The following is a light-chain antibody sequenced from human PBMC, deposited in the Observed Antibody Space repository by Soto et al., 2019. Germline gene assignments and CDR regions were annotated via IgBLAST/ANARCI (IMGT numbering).Light chain of an antibody. J-gene: IGKJ1*01. V-gene: IGKV3-15*01. Sequence: EIVMTQSPATLSVSPGERATLSCRASQSVSSNLAWYQQKPGQAPRLLIYGASTRDTGIQARISGSGSGTEFTLTISSLESEDFAVYYCQQYNNWPPWTFGQGTKMEIK. CDR2: GAS. CDR1: QSVSSN. CDR3: QQYNNWPPWT.